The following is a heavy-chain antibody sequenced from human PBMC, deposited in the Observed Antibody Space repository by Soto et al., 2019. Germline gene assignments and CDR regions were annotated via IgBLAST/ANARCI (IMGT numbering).Heavy chain of an antibody. D-gene: IGHD6-13*01. V-gene: IGHV3-53*01. CDR3: ARGIAAAHDAFDI. J-gene: IGHJ3*02. CDR2: IYSGGST. CDR1: GFTVSSYY. Sequence: FLRLSCAASGFTVSSYYMSWVRQAPGKGLEWVSVIYSGGSTYYADSVKGRFTISRDNSKNTLYLQMNSLRAEDTAVYYCARGIAAAHDAFDIWGQGTMVTVSS.